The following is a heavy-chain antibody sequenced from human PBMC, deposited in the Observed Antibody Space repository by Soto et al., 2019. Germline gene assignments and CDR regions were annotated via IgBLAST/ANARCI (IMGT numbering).Heavy chain of an antibody. CDR2: IYYSGST. D-gene: IGHD4-4*01. CDR3: AILGGYSNYFSVPGPRPYYFDY. V-gene: IGHV4-39*01. Sequence: PSETLSLTCTVSGGSISSSSYYWGWIRQPPGKGLEWIGSIYYSGSTYYNPSLKSRVTISVDTSKNHFSLKLSSVTAADTAVYYCAILGGYSNYFSVPGPRPYYFDYWGQGTLVTVSS. CDR1: GGSISSSSYY. J-gene: IGHJ4*02.